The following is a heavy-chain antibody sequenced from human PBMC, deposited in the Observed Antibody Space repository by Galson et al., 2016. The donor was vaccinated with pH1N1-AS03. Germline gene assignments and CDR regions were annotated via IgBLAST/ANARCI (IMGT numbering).Heavy chain of an antibody. CDR2: IYWNDDI. J-gene: IGHJ5*01. V-gene: IGHV2-5*01. CDR1: GFSLSTSGVG. CDR3: ARAYYGDFADWFDS. Sequence: PALVKPTQTLTLTCTFSGFSLSTSGVGVGWIRQAPGKALEWLAIIYWNDDIRYSPSLRNRLTITKDTSKSQVVLTMTNVDPVDTATYFCARAYYGDFADWFDSWGQGTLVFVSS. D-gene: IGHD4-17*01.